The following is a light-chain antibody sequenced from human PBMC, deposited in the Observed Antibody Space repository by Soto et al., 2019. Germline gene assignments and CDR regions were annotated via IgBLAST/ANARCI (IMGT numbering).Light chain of an antibody. J-gene: IGKJ2*01. CDR2: VAS. Sequence: DIQMTQSLSSLSASVGDTVTITCRASQSISNSLSWYQQKPGKAPKFLIYVASTLQRGVPSRFSGSGSGTDFTLTISSLQPEDVATYYCQHNFSPPYTFGQGTKLEIK. V-gene: IGKV1-39*01. CDR1: QSISNS. CDR3: QHNFSPPYT.